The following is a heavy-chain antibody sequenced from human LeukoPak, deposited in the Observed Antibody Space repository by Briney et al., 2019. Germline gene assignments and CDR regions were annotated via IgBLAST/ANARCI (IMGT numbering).Heavy chain of an antibody. CDR1: GFTFSNYV. CDR2: ISGSGGST. CDR3: ARGSASSSGNHGIY. D-gene: IGHD3-22*01. Sequence: GASLRLSCVVSGFTFSNYVMSWVRQAPGKGLEWVSSISGSGGSTHYIDSVKGRFTISRDNSKNTLYLQMNSLSAEDTATYYCARGSASSSGNHGIYWGHGTLVTVTS. J-gene: IGHJ4*01. V-gene: IGHV3-23*01.